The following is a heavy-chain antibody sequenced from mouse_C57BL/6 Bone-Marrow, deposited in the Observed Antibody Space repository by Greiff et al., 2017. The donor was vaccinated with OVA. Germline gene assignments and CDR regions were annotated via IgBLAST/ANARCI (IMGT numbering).Heavy chain of an antibody. CDR3: ARWRGYDGYYYAMDD. V-gene: IGHV1-63*01. D-gene: IGHD2-2*01. Sequence: QVQLQQSGAELVRPGTSVKMSCKASGYTFTNYWIGWAKQRPGHGLEWIGDIYPGGGYTNYNEKFKGKAKLTADKSSSTAYMQFSSLTSEDSAIYYCARWRGYDGYYYAMDDWGQGTSVTVSS. CDR2: IYPGGGYT. J-gene: IGHJ4*01. CDR1: GYTFTNYW.